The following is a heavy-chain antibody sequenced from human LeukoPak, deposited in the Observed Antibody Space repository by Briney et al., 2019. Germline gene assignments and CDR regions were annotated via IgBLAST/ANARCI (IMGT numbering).Heavy chain of an antibody. V-gene: IGHV1-2*02. CDR3: ARGYGSSWYPVFDY. Sequence: ASVKVSCRASGYTFTDYYMHWVRQAPGQGLEWMGWINPNSGGTNYAQKFQGRVTMTRDTSISTAYMELSRLRSDDTAVYYCARGYGSSWYPVFDYWGQGTLVTVSS. CDR1: GYTFTDYY. J-gene: IGHJ4*02. CDR2: INPNSGGT. D-gene: IGHD6-13*01.